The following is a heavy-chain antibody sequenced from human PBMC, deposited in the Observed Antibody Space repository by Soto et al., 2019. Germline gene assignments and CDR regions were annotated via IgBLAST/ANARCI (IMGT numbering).Heavy chain of an antibody. CDR2: IYHSGST. Sequence: SETLSLTCAVSGGSISSGGYSCNWIRQPPGKGLEWIGYIYHSGSTYYNPSLKSRVTISVDRSKNQFSLKLSSVTAADMAVYYCARGVTTVTTFDYWGQGTLVTVSS. J-gene: IGHJ4*02. D-gene: IGHD4-17*01. CDR3: ARGVTTVTTFDY. CDR1: GGSISSGGYS. V-gene: IGHV4-30-2*01.